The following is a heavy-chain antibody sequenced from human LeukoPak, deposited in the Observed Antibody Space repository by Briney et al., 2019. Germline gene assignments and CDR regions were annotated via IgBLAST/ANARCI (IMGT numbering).Heavy chain of an antibody. J-gene: IGHJ5*02. CDR1: GGSISGYY. CDR2: IYYSGST. D-gene: IGHD6-19*01. CDR3: AREGSGSSYPFDP. V-gene: IGHV4-59*01. Sequence: SETLSLTCTVSGGSISGYYWSWIRQPPGKGLEWIGYIYYSGSTNYNPSLKSRVTISVDTSKNQFSLKLSSVTAADTAVYYCAREGSGSSYPFDPWGQGTLVTVSS.